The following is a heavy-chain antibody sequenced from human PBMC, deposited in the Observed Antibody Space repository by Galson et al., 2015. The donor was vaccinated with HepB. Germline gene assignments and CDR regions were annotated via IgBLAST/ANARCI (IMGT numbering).Heavy chain of an antibody. V-gene: IGHV1-18*04. D-gene: IGHD2-2*01. CDR1: GYTLTSYG. CDR2: ISAYNGNT. CDR3: ARKDIVVVPAPFDY. J-gene: IGHJ4*02. Sequence: SVKVSCKASGYTLTSYGISWVRQAPGQGLEWMGWISAYNGNTNYAQKLQGRATMTTDTSTSTAYMELRSLRSDDTAVYYCARKDIVVVPAPFDYWGQGTLVTVSS.